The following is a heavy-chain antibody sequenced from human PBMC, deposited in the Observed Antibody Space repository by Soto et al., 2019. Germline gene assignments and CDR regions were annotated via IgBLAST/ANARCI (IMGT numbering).Heavy chain of an antibody. D-gene: IGHD1-26*01. V-gene: IGHV3-7*04. CDR2: IKGDGTET. J-gene: IGHJ4*02. Sequence: DVQLVESGGGLVQPGGSLRLSCATSGFTFSGYWMSWVRQAPGKGLEWVANIKGDGTETKYVDSVKGRFTISRDNVNNSLSLQMNSLRDEDTAVYYCAKDWEVWGQGTLVTVSS. CDR3: AKDWEV. CDR1: GFTFSGYW.